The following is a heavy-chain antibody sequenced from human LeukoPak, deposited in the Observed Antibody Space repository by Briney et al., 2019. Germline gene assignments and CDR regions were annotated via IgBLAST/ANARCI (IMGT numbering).Heavy chain of an antibody. D-gene: IGHD1-26*01. Sequence: GGSLRLSCAASGFTFRNYAMNWVRQAPGKGLEWVSGFSGSGSTTDYADSVKGRFTISRDNSKNTLYLQMNSLRAEDTAVYYCAKDLRYSGSPRAFDFWGQGTMVTVSS. CDR3: AKDLRYSGSPRAFDF. CDR1: GFTFRNYA. CDR2: FSGSGSTT. V-gene: IGHV3-23*01. J-gene: IGHJ3*01.